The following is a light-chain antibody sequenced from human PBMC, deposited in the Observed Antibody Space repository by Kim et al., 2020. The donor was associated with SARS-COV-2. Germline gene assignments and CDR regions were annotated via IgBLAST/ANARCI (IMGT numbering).Light chain of an antibody. CDR1: HESDSS. V-gene: IGKV3-11*01. Sequence: PGESATIPCRGSHESDSSLAWYQQTQGQAARLLIYDGAMRAAGITDRWSGSGSGTDVTITIGSMAPEDDAVDYCQQRGNWPPALTFGGGTKVDIK. J-gene: IGKJ4*01. CDR2: DGA. CDR3: QQRGNWPPALT.